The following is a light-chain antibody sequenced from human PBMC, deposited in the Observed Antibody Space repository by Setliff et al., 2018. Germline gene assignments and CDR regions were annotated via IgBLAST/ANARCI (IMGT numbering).Light chain of an antibody. V-gene: IGLV1-40*01. CDR3: RSFDSSLRGSV. CDR1: NTNIGAGYA. CDR2: NNN. J-gene: IGLJ2*01. Sequence: QSVLMRPPSVSGAPGQRVTISCTGSNTNIGAGYAVHWYQQLPGTAPKVLIYNNNNRPSGVSDQFSGSKSGTLTSLAITGLQAEDEADYYCRSFDSSLRGSVFGGGTKGTVL.